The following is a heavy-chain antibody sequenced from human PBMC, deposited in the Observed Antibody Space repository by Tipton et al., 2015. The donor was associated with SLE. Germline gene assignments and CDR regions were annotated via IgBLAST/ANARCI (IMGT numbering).Heavy chain of an antibody. D-gene: IGHD5-18*01. Sequence: TLSLTCAVYGGSISSRNWWSWIRQPAGKGLEWIGRIYTSGNTNYNSSLKSRVTISIDTSTNQFSLKLSSVTAADTAVYYCARQRSPREYSYGSLDSWGQGTLVTVSS. CDR1: GGSISSRNW. CDR3: ARQRSPREYSYGSLDS. J-gene: IGHJ4*02. V-gene: IGHV4-61*02. CDR2: IYTSGNT.